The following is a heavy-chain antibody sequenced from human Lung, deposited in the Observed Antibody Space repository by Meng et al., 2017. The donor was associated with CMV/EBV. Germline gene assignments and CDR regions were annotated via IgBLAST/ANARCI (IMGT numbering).Heavy chain of an antibody. V-gene: IGHV4-4*02. J-gene: IGHJ4*02. D-gene: IGHD6-19*01. CDR3: ASFPPPGKQWLVTDY. Sequence: QVQAQESGPGLVKPSGTLSITCAVSGGSISSSNWWSWVRQPPGKGLEWIGEIYHSGSTNYNPSLKSRVTISVDKSKNQFSLKLSSVTAADTAVYYCASFPPPGKQWLVTDYWGQGTLVTVSS. CDR1: GGSISSSNW. CDR2: IYHSGST.